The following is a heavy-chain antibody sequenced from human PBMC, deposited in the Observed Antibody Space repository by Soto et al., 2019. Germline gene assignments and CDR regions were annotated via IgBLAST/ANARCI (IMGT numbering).Heavy chain of an antibody. V-gene: IGHV3-21*01. Sequence: PGGSLRLSCAASGFTFSSYSMNWVRQAPGKGLEWVSSISSSSSYMYYADSVKGRFTISRDNAKNSLYLQMNSLRAEDTAVYYCARDLGQQLVHLHAFDIWGQGTMVTVSS. CDR3: ARDLGQQLVHLHAFDI. CDR2: ISSSSSYM. J-gene: IGHJ3*02. CDR1: GFTFSSYS. D-gene: IGHD6-13*01.